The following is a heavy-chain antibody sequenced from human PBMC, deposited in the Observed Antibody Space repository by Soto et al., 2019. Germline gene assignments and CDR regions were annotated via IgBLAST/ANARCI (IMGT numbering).Heavy chain of an antibody. CDR2: INPNSGGT. J-gene: IGHJ6*02. D-gene: IGHD3-10*01. V-gene: IGHV1-2*02. CDR1: GYTFTGYY. Sequence: ASVKVSCKASGYTFTGYYMHWVRQAPGQGLEWMGWINPNSGGTNYAQKFQGRVTMTRDTSISTAYMELSRLRSDDTAVYYCASPHGESYHYYYYYGMDVWGQGTTVTVSS. CDR3: ASPHGESYHYYYYYGMDV.